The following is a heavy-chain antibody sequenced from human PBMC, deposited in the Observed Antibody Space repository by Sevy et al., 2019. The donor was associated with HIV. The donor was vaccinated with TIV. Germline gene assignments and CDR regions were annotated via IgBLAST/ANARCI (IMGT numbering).Heavy chain of an antibody. V-gene: IGHV3-74*01. CDR3: ARSPNVHRG. Sequence: GSLRLSCATSGFIFKNYWMHWVRQVPGKGLVWVSRINSDGSSATYAVSVKGRFTISRDNAKNTLYLQMNSLRAEDTAMYYCARSPNVHRGWGQGTLVTVSS. CDR1: GFIFKNYW. D-gene: IGHD3-10*01. CDR2: INSDGSSA. J-gene: IGHJ4*02.